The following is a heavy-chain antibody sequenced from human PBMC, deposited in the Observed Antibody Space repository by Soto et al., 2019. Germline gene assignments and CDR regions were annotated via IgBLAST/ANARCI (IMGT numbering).Heavy chain of an antibody. Sequence: EVQLVESGGGLVQPGGSLRLSCAASGFTFSSYEMNWVRQAPGKGLEWVSYISSSGSTIDYADSVEGRFTISRDNAKNSQYLQMNSLGAEDTAVYYCARHSDGGDFGTGYWGQGTLVTVSS. CDR3: ARHSDGGDFGTGY. CDR2: ISSSGSTI. D-gene: IGHD3-16*01. J-gene: IGHJ4*02. CDR1: GFTFSSYE. V-gene: IGHV3-48*03.